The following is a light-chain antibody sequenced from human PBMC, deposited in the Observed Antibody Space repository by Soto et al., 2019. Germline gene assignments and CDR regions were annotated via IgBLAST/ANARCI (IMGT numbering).Light chain of an antibody. CDR2: DVS. CDR3: QQSFTAPRT. Sequence: DIQMTQSPSSLSASVGDRVTVTCRASQSIGRYLNWYQQKPGKAPRLLIYDVSSLQTGVPSRFSGDESGTDFTLTISSLQLEDFATYYCQQSFTAPRTFGQGTKLEIQ. CDR1: QSIGRY. V-gene: IGKV1-39*01. J-gene: IGKJ2*01.